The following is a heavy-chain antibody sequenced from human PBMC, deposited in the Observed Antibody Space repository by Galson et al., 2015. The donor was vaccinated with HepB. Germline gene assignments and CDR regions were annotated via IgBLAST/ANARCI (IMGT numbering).Heavy chain of an antibody. CDR2: IIPILGIA. Sequence: SVKVSCKASGGTFSSYAISWVRQAPGQGLEWMGRIIPILGIASYAQKLQGRVTMTRDTSTSTVYMELSSLRSEDTAVYYCARHNGAGTFDYWGQGTLVTVSS. CDR3: ARHNGAGTFDY. D-gene: IGHD6-19*01. CDR1: GGTFSSYA. J-gene: IGHJ4*02. V-gene: IGHV1-69*04.